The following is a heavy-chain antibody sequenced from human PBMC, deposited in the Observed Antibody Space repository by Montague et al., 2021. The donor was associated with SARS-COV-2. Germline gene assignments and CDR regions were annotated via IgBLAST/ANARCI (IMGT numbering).Heavy chain of an antibody. CDR1: GGSISSYY. V-gene: IGHV4-4*08. J-gene: IGHJ5*02. CDR3: ARDPEDYAWSGFPNGFDP. D-gene: IGHD3-3*01. Sequence: SETLSLTCTVSGGSISSYYWSWIRQPPGKGLEWIGHLYSSGSTNYNPSLKSRVTISVDTSKNQFSLKLSSVTAADTAVYYCARDPEDYAWSGFPNGFDPWGQGTLVTVSS. CDR2: LYSSGST.